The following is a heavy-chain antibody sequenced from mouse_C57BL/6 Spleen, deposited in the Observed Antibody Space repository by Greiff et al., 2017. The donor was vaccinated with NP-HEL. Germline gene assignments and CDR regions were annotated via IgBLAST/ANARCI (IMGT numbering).Heavy chain of an antibody. CDR2: IHPNSGST. CDR1: GYTFTSYW. CDR3: ARGIITTVVRYFDY. D-gene: IGHD1-1*01. J-gene: IGHJ2*01. Sequence: QVQLQQPGAELVKPGASVKLSCKASGYTFTSYWMHWVKQRPGQGLAWIGMIHPNSGSTNYNEKFKSKATLTVDKSSSTAYMQLSSLTSEDSAVYYCARGIITTVVRYFDYWGQGTTLTVSS. V-gene: IGHV1-64*01.